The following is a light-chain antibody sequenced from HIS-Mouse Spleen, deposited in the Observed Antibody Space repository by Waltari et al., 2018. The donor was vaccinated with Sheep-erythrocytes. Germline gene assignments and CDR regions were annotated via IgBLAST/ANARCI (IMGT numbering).Light chain of an antibody. CDR1: QSVSSN. Sequence: EIVMTQSPATLSVSPGERATLSCRASQSVSSNLPWYQPKPGQTPRLLIDGAFTRATGIPARFSGSGSGTEFTLTISSMQSEDFAVYYCQQYNNWPPPYTFGQGTKLEIK. J-gene: IGKJ2*01. CDR2: GAF. CDR3: QQYNNWPPPYT. V-gene: IGKV3-15*01.